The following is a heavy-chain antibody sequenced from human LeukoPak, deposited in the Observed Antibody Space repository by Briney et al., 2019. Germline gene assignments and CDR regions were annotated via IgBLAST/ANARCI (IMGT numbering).Heavy chain of an antibody. CDR3: ARHSTNGDYEGWDFQH. Sequence: PGESLKISCKGSGYSFTSYWIGWVRQMPGKGLEWMGIIYPGDSDTRYSSSFQGQVTISADKSISTAYLQWSSLKASDTAMYYCARHSTNGDYEGWDFQHWGQGTLVTVSS. J-gene: IGHJ1*01. D-gene: IGHD4-17*01. CDR1: GYSFTSYW. CDR2: IYPGDSDT. V-gene: IGHV5-51*01.